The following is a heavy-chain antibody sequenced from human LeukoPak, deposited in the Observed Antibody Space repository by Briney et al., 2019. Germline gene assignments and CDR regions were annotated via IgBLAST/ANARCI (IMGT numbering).Heavy chain of an antibody. Sequence: SETLSLTCTVSGDSISSFYWSWIRQPAGKGLEWIGRIYSSGSTNYNPSLESRVTISVDTSKNQFSLKLSSVTAADTAVYYCGTYSSSSAAFDYWGQGTLVTVSS. V-gene: IGHV4-4*07. D-gene: IGHD6-6*01. CDR1: GDSISSFY. CDR2: IYSSGST. CDR3: GTYSSSSAAFDY. J-gene: IGHJ4*02.